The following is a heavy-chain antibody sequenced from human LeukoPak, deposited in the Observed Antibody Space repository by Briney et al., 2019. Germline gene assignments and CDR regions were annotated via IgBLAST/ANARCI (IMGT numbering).Heavy chain of an antibody. V-gene: IGHV1-46*01. CDR2: INPSGGST. J-gene: IGHJ6*03. CDR1: GYTFTSYY. D-gene: IGHD4-23*01. Sequence: ASVKVSCKASGYTFTSYYMHLVRQAPGQGLEWMGIINPSGGSTSYAQKFQGRVTMTRDTSTSTVYMELSSLRSEDTAVYYCARSTVVAPPLVYFYYYMDVWGKGTTVTISS. CDR3: ARSTVVAPPLVYFYYYMDV.